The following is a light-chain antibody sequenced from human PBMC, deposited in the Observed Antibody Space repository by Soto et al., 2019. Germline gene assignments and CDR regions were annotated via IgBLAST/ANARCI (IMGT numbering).Light chain of an antibody. CDR1: SSDVGGYKF. CDR2: DFT. CDR3: SSYVDSNVV. J-gene: IGLJ2*01. Sequence: QSVLTQPPSASGSPGQSVTISCTGTSSDVGGYKFVSWYQQYPGKAPKLIIYDFTKRPSGVPDRFSGSKSGNTASLAVSGLQTEDEADYYCSSYVDSNVVFGGGTQLTGL. V-gene: IGLV2-8*01.